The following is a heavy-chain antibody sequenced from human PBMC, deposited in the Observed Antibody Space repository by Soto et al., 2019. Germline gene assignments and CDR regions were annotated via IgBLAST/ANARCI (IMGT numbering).Heavy chain of an antibody. CDR2: ISGSGGST. CDR3: ANWNDPYYYYGMDV. J-gene: IGHJ6*02. D-gene: IGHD1-1*01. CDR1: GFTFSSYA. Sequence: EVQLLESGGGLVQPGGSLRLSCAASGFTFSSYAMSWVRQAPGKGLEWVSAISGSGGSTYYADSVKGRFTISRDNSKNTLYLQMNSLRAEDTAVYYCANWNDPYYYYGMDVWGQGTTVTVSS. V-gene: IGHV3-23*01.